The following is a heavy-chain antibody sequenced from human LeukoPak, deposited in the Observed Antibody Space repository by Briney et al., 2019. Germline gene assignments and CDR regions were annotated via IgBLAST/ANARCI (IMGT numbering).Heavy chain of an antibody. D-gene: IGHD2-15*01. Sequence: PGGSLRLSCAASGFTFSSYAMSWVRQAPGKGLEWVSGTSGSGGSTYYAGSVKGRFTISRDNSKNTLYLQMNSLRVEDTAVYYCAKNGGSQCYSHLDSWGRGTLVTVSS. CDR1: GFTFSSYA. CDR2: TSGSGGST. J-gene: IGHJ4*02. CDR3: AKNGGSQCYSHLDS. V-gene: IGHV3-23*01.